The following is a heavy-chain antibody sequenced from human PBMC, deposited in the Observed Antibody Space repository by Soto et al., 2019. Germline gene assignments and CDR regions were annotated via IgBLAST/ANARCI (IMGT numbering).Heavy chain of an antibody. J-gene: IGHJ4*02. CDR2: ITSGGST. CDR3: ARTDKYNSQSSGWANRFDY. V-gene: IGHV3-23*01. D-gene: IGHD6-19*01. CDR1: GFIFSNYA. Sequence: EVQLLESGGDLVQPGGSLRLSCAASGFIFSNYAMTWVRQAPGKGPEWVSTITSGGSTYYRETVKGRFTISRDNSKNTLYLQMNSLRAEDTAVYYCARTDKYNSQSSGWANRFDYWGQGSLVTVSS.